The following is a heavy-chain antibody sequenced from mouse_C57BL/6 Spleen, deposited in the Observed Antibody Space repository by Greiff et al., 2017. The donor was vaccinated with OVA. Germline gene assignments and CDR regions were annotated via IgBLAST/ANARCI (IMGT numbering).Heavy chain of an antibody. D-gene: IGHD1-1*01. J-gene: IGHJ4*01. V-gene: IGHV2-2*01. CDR2: IWSGGST. Sequence: VKLVESGPGLVQPSQSLSITCTVSGFSLTSYGVHWVRQSPGKGLEWLGVIWSGGSTDYNAAFISRLSISKDNSKSQVFFKMNSLQADDTAIYYCAVIYYYGSSPHYYAMDYWGQGTSVTVSS. CDR3: AVIYYYGSSPHYYAMDY. CDR1: GFSLTSYG.